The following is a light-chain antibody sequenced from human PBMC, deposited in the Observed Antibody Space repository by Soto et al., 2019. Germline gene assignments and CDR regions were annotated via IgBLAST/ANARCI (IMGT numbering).Light chain of an antibody. CDR1: SSNIGNNY. J-gene: IGLJ3*02. Sequence: QSVLTQPPSVSAAPGQKVTISCSGSSSNIGNNYVSWYQQLPGTAPKLLIYENNKRPSGIPDRFSGSKSGASATLGITGLQTGDEADYYCGTWVSSLSAWVFGGGTK. V-gene: IGLV1-51*02. CDR3: GTWVSSLSAWV. CDR2: ENN.